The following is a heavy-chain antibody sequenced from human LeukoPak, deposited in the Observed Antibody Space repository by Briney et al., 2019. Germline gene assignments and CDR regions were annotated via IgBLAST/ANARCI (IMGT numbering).Heavy chain of an antibody. CDR2: IYYSGST. CDR3: ARGGDGYNYFDY. V-gene: IGHV4-59*01. J-gene: IGHJ4*02. Sequence: PSETLSLTCTVSGGSISSYYWSWIRQPPGKGLEWIAYIYYSGSTNYNPSLKSRVTISVDTSKNQFSLKLSSVTAADTAVYYGARGGDGYNYFDYWGQGTLVTVSS. CDR1: GGSISSYY. D-gene: IGHD5-24*01.